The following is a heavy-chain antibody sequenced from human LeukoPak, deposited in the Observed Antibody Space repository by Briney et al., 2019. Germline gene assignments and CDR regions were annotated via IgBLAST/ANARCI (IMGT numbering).Heavy chain of an antibody. D-gene: IGHD6-25*01. CDR3: ARTTSFTACGYDY. CDR1: GYAFTNYH. Sequence: SSLTVSCKASGYAFTNYHINWVRQATGQGLEWVGWMNHINGDSGFPQKFQGRVTITKDSSISTSYMELRSLKSEDTAVYFCARTTSFTACGYDYWGPRTLVTVSS. J-gene: IGHJ4*02. CDR2: MNHINGDS. V-gene: IGHV1-8*03.